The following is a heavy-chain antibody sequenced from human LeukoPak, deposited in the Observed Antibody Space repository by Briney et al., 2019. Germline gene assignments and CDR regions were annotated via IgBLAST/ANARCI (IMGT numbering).Heavy chain of an antibody. J-gene: IGHJ4*02. CDR3: TRDQT. CDR1: LGSHW. CDR2: IKEDGSQK. Sequence: GGSLRLSCVGALGSHWMGWVRQAPGKGLEWVANIKEDGSQKYYMDSVKGRFTISRDNAKSSLFLQMNNLRVEDTAVYYCTRDQTWGQGILVTVSS. V-gene: IGHV3-7*01.